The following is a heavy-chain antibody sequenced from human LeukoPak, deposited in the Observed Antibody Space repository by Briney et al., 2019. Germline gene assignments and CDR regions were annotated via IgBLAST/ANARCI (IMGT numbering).Heavy chain of an antibody. CDR3: AREEHCSGGSCPNDY. D-gene: IGHD2-15*01. CDR2: IIPIFGTA. V-gene: IGHV1-69*06. CDR1: GGTFSSYA. Sequence: SVKVSCKASGGTFSSYAISWVRQAPGQGLEWMGGIIPIFGTANYAQKFQGRVTITADKPTSTAYMELSSLRSEDTAVYYCAREEHCSGGSCPNDYWGQGTLVTVSS. J-gene: IGHJ4*02.